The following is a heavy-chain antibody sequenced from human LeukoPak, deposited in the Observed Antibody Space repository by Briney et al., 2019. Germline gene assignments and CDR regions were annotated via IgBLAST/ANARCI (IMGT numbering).Heavy chain of an antibody. CDR2: ISWNSDSI. Sequence: RSLRLSCAASGFTFNDYAIHWVRQGPGTGLEWVSGISWNSDSIAYADSVKGRFTISRDNAKNSLYLHMNSLRVEDTALYYCAKDAYSGYDYSGYFDYWGQGTLVTVSS. CDR1: GFTFNDYA. J-gene: IGHJ4*02. V-gene: IGHV3-9*01. D-gene: IGHD5-12*01. CDR3: AKDAYSGYDYSGYFDY.